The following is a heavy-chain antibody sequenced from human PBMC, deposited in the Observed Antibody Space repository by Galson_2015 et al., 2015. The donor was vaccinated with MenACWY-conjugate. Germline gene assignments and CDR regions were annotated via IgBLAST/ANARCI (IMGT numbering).Heavy chain of an antibody. CDR3: AKDPARRHIVVVTAILPKRGNY. CDR2: ISYDGSNK. V-gene: IGHV3-30*18. CDR1: GFTFSSYG. Sequence: SLRLSCAASGFTFSSYGMHWVRQAPGKGLEWVAVISYDGSNKYYADSVKGRFTISRDNSKNTLYLQMNSLRAEDTAVYYCAKDPARRHIVVVTAILPKRGNYWGQGTLVTVSS. D-gene: IGHD2-21*02. J-gene: IGHJ4*02.